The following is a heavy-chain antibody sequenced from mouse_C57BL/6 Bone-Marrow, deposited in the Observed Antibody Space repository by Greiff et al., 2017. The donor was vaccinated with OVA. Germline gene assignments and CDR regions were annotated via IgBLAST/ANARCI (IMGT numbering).Heavy chain of an antibody. CDR1: GFTFSDYG. CDR2: ISSGSSTI. D-gene: IGHD1-1*01. J-gene: IGHJ4*01. Sequence: EVQLQESGGGLVKPGGSLKLSCAASGFTFSDYGMHWVRQAPEKGLEWVAYISSGSSTIYYADTVKGRFTISRDNAKNTLFLQMTSLRSEDTAMYYCARRVYYGSSPYYAMDYWGQGTSVTVSS. CDR3: ARRVYYGSSPYYAMDY. V-gene: IGHV5-17*01.